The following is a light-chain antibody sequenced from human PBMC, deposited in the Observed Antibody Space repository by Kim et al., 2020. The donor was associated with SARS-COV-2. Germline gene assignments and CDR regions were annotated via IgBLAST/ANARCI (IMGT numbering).Light chain of an antibody. CDR1: KLGDKY. V-gene: IGLV3-1*01. CDR3: QAWDSSTEV. Sequence: SVSPGQTASITCSGDKLGDKYACWYQQKPGQSPVLVIYQDSKRPSGIPERFSGSNSGNTATVTISGTQAMDEADYYCQAWDSSTEVFGTGTKVTV. J-gene: IGLJ1*01. CDR2: QDS.